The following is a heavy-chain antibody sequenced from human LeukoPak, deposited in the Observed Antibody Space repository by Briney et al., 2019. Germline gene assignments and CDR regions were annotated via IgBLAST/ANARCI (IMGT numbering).Heavy chain of an antibody. J-gene: IGHJ4*02. CDR3: ARAGSYDFWSGHAYYFDY. D-gene: IGHD3-3*01. V-gene: IGHV4-61*02. CDR2: IYTSGST. Sequence: PSETLSLTCTVSGGSISSGSYCWSWIRQPAGKGLEWIGRIYTSGSTNYNPSLKSRVTISVDTSKNQFSLKLSSVTAADTAVYYCARAGSYDFWSGHAYYFDYWGQGTLVTVSS. CDR1: GGSISSGSYC.